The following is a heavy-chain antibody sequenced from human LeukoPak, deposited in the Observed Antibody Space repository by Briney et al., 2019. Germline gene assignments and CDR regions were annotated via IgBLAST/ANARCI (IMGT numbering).Heavy chain of an antibody. D-gene: IGHD3-10*01. CDR2: INPNSGGT. CDR3: ARGWLWFGELLRAPFDY. V-gene: IGHV1-2*02. Sequence: ASVTVSCKASGYTFTGYYMHWVRQAPGQGLEWMGWINPNSGGTNYAQKFQGRVTMTRDTSISTAYMELSRLRSDDTAVYYCARGWLWFGELLRAPFDYWGQGTLVTASS. J-gene: IGHJ4*02. CDR1: GYTFTGYY.